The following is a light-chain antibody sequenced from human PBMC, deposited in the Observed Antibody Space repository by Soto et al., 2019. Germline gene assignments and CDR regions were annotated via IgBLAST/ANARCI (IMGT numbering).Light chain of an antibody. J-gene: IGKJ3*01. V-gene: IGKV1-5*03. CDR3: QQSYSTPFT. CDR1: QSIDSW. CDR2: RAS. Sequence: DIQMTQSPSTLSASVGDRVTITCRASQSIDSWLAWYQQKPGKAPKLLMYRASSLESGVPSRFSGSGSGTDFTLTISSLQPEDFATYYCQQSYSTPFTFGPGTKVDIK.